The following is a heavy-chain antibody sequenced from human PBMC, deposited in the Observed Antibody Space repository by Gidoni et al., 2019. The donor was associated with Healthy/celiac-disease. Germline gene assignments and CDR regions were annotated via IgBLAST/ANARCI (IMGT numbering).Heavy chain of an antibody. J-gene: IGHJ6*02. V-gene: IGHV4-59*01. Sequence: QVQLQESGPGLVKPPETLSLTCTASGGSISSYYWSWIRQPPGKGLEWIGYIYYSGSTNYNPSLKSRATISVDTSKNQFSLKLSSVTAADTAVYYCARFLEWLPTRDYYYGMDVWGQGTTVTVSS. CDR3: ARFLEWLPTRDYYYGMDV. CDR2: IYYSGST. CDR1: GGSISSYY. D-gene: IGHD3-3*01.